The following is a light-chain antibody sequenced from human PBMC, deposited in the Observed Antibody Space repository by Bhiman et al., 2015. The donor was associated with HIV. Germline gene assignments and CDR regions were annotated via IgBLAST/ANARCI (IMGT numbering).Light chain of an antibody. CDR3: QSYDNSLSRRV. CDR2: EVN. J-gene: IGLJ3*02. V-gene: IGLV2-8*01. Sequence: QSALTQPPSASGSRGQSVIISCTGTSSDVGVYNLVSWYQHHPGKAPKLIIYEVNKRPSGVPARFSGSKSGNTASLTVSGLQDEDEADYYCQSYDNSLSRRVFGGGTKLTVL. CDR1: SSDVGVYNL.